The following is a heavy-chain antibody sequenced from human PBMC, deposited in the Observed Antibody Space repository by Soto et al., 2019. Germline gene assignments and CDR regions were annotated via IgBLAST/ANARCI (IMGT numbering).Heavy chain of an antibody. CDR1: GFTLNNYW. J-gene: IGHJ6*02. D-gene: IGHD6-13*01. Sequence: QLVESGGGLVQPGGSLRLSCAASGFTLNNYWMHWVRQAPGMGLVWVSRINGDATSTSYADSVKGRFTISRDNARNNLYLQMNSLRDEDTALYYCARGDIAAETFFYYYGMDLWGQGTTVTVS. CDR2: INGDATST. CDR3: ARGDIAAETFFYYYGMDL. V-gene: IGHV3-74*01.